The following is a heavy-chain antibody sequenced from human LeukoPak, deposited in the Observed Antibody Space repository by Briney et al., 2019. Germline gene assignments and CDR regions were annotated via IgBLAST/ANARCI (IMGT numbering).Heavy chain of an antibody. CDR3: AGAPGWYDSSGYPYYYYYYGMDV. V-gene: IGHV4-30-2*01. CDR1: GGSISSGGYS. Sequence: SQTLSLTCAVSGGSISSGGYSWSWIRQPPGKGLEWIGYIYHSGSTYYNPSLKSRVTISVDRSKNQFSLKLSSVTAADTAVYYCAGAPGWYDSSGYPYYYYYYGMDVWGQGTTVTVSS. J-gene: IGHJ6*02. CDR2: IYHSGST. D-gene: IGHD3-22*01.